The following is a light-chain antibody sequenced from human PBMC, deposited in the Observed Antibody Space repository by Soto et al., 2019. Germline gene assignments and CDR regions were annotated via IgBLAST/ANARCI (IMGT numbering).Light chain of an antibody. Sequence: DIQMNQSPSSLSSYEDDRVTITYRASQSISSYLNWYQQKPGKAPKLLIYAASSLQSGVPSRFSGSGSGTDFTLTISSLQPEDFATYYCQQSYSTLITFGQGTRLEIK. CDR3: QQSYSTLIT. J-gene: IGKJ5*01. V-gene: IGKV1-39*01. CDR1: QSISSY. CDR2: AAS.